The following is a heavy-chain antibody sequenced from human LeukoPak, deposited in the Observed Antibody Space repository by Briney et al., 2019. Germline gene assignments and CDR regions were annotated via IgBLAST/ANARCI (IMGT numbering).Heavy chain of an antibody. CDR1: GFTFDDYA. CDR2: ISWDGGSA. J-gene: IGHJ4*02. D-gene: IGHD6-19*01. CDR3: AKDPGYSSGNYFDY. Sequence: GGSLRLSCAASGFTFDDYAMHWVRRAPGKGLEWVSPISWDGGSAYYADSVKGRFTISRDNSKNSLYLQMNSLRAEDTALYYCAKDPGYSSGNYFDYWGQGTLVTVSS. V-gene: IGHV3-43D*03.